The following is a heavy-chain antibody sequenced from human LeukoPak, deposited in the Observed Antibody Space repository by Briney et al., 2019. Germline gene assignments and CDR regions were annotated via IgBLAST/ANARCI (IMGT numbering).Heavy chain of an antibody. D-gene: IGHD3-10*01. Sequence: GSLRLSCATSGFTFSDAWMSWVRQAPGKGLEWVGRIQSKTDGGPPDYAAPVKGRFTVSRDDSKNTLYLQMNSLKAGDTAVYYCTTDRGALTNWGQGTLVTVSS. CDR2: IQSKTDGGPP. V-gene: IGHV3-15*01. CDR3: TTDRGALTN. CDR1: GFTFSDAW. J-gene: IGHJ4*02.